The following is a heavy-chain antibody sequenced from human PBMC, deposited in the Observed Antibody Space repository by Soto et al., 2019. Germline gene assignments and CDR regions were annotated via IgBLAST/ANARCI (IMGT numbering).Heavy chain of an antibody. Sequence: GASVKVSCKASGYTFTSYGISWVRQAPGQGLEWMGWISAYNGNTNYAQKLQGRVTMTTDTSTSTAYMELRSLRSDDTAVYYCARDINIAAAGTYDYWGQGTLVTVSS. J-gene: IGHJ4*02. CDR3: ARDINIAAAGTYDY. V-gene: IGHV1-18*01. CDR1: GYTFTSYG. CDR2: ISAYNGNT. D-gene: IGHD6-13*01.